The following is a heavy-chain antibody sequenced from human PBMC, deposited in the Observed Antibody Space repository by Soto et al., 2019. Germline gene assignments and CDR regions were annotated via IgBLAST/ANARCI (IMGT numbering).Heavy chain of an antibody. Sequence: EVLLLESGGGLVKPGGSLRLSCAASGFTFTNVWMNWVRQAPGKGLEWVGRIKDKTEGEATDYAAPVKGRFSISRDDLKNTLNLQMSSLKTDDTAVYYCPTWAGSIGWFPLDSWGHGTLVTVSS. CDR3: PTWAGSIGWFPLDS. CDR1: GFTFTNVW. CDR2: IKDKTEGEAT. D-gene: IGHD6-19*01. J-gene: IGHJ4*01. V-gene: IGHV3-15*07.